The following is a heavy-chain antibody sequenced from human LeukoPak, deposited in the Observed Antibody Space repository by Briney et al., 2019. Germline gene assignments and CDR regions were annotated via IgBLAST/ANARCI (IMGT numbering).Heavy chain of an antibody. CDR2: IRTSSSTI. V-gene: IGHV3-48*01. CDR3: VRDSWGSGWFYFDY. Sequence: GGSLRLSCAASGFTFSAYTMNWVRQAPGKGVERISYIRTSSSTIDYAESVKGRFTISRDNAGNSLYLQMNSLRVEDTAVYYCVRDSWGSGWFYFDYWGQGTLVTVSS. CDR1: GFTFSAYT. J-gene: IGHJ4*02. D-gene: IGHD6-19*01.